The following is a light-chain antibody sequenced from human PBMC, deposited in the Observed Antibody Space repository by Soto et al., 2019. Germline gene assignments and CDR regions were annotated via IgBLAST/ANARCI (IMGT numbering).Light chain of an antibody. Sequence: EIVLTQSPGSMYLSPWERATLSSRASQSVSNNYLAWYQQKPGQAPRLLIYGASNRATGIPDRFSGSGSGTDFTLTISRLEPEDFAVYYCQQYGSSGTFGQGNKVDNK. V-gene: IGKV3-20*01. CDR2: GAS. CDR3: QQYGSSGT. J-gene: IGKJ1*01. CDR1: QSVSNNY.